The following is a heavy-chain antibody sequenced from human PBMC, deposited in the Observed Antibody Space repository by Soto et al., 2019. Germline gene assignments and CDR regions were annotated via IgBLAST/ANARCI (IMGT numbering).Heavy chain of an antibody. J-gene: IGHJ6*02. D-gene: IGHD3-3*01. CDR1: GYTFTSYG. CDR3: ARVGYDFWSGYYYYGMDV. V-gene: IGHV1-18*04. Sequence: GASVKVSCKASGYTFTSYGISWVRQAPGQGLEWMGWISAYNGNTNYAQKLQGRVTMTTDTSTSTAYMELRSLRSDDTAVYYCARVGYDFWSGYYYYGMDVWGQGTTVTVSS. CDR2: ISAYNGNT.